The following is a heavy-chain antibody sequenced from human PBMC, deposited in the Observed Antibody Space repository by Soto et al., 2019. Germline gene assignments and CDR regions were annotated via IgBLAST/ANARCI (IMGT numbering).Heavy chain of an antibody. CDR2: IIPLFGTA. J-gene: IGHJ4*02. CDR3: ARRIGEGYSGTYALDY. V-gene: IGHV1-69*06. Sequence: QVQLVQSGAEVKKPGSSVKVSCKASGGTFNNYAISWVRQAPGQGLEWMGGIIPLFGTANYAQKFEGRVTITADKSTDRAYMELSSLKSEDTAVYYCARRIGEGYSGTYALDYLGQGTLVTVSS. D-gene: IGHD1-26*01. CDR1: GGTFNNYA.